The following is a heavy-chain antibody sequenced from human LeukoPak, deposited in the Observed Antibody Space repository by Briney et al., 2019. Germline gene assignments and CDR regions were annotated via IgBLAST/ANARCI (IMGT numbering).Heavy chain of an antibody. D-gene: IGHD1-26*01. CDR1: GGSISSGSYY. Sequence: PSETLSLTCTVSGGSISSGSYYWGWIRQPPGKGLEWIGSIYYSGSTYYNPSLKSRVTISVDTSKNQFSLKLSSVTAADTAVYYCARGVLGGATRHYFDYWGQGTLVTVSS. CDR3: ARGVLGGATRHYFDY. CDR2: IYYSGST. V-gene: IGHV4-39*07. J-gene: IGHJ4*02.